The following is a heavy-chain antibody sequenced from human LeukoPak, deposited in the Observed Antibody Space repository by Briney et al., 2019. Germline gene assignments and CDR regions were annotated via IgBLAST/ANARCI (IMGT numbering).Heavy chain of an antibody. CDR2: ISSSGGTI. D-gene: IGHD3-3*01. CDR1: GFTFSSYE. Sequence: GGSLRLSCAASGFTFSSYEMNWVRQAPGKGLEWVSYISSSGGTIYYTDSVKGRFTISRDNAKNSLYLQMNSLRAEDTAVYYCARPPSITSPYYGMDVWGQGTTVTVSS. V-gene: IGHV3-48*03. J-gene: IGHJ6*02. CDR3: ARPPSITSPYYGMDV.